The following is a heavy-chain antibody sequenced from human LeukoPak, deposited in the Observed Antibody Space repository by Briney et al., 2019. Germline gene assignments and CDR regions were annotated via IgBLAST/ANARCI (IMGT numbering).Heavy chain of an antibody. V-gene: IGHV1-46*02. D-gene: IGHD6-13*01. Sequence: WASVKVSCRASGYTFNSNYMHWVRQAPGQGLEWMGVINPSGGSTNYAQKLQGRVTMTTDTSTSTAYMELRSLRSDDTAVYYCARIVEQQLLDWGQGTLVTVSS. CDR2: INPSGGST. J-gene: IGHJ4*02. CDR3: ARIVEQQLLD. CDR1: GYTFNSNY.